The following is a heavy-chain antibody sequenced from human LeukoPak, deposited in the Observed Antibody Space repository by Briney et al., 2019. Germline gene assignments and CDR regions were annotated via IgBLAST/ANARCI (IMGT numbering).Heavy chain of an antibody. J-gene: IGHJ4*02. CDR1: GYTFTSYD. Sequence: ASVKVSCKASGYTFTSYDINWVRQATGQGLEWMGWISAYNGNTNYAQKLQGRVTMTTDTSTSTAYMELRSLRSDDTAVYYCARDTIFGVPNFDYWGQGTLVTVSS. CDR2: ISAYNGNT. D-gene: IGHD3-3*01. V-gene: IGHV1-18*01. CDR3: ARDTIFGVPNFDY.